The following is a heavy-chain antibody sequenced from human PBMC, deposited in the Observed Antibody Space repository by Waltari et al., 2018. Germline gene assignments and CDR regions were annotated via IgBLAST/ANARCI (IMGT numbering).Heavy chain of an antibody. CDR2: IIPILGIA. V-gene: IGHV1-69*04. D-gene: IGHD5-18*01. CDR1: GGTFSSYA. CDR3: ARESYGTFGDY. J-gene: IGHJ4*02. Sequence: QVQLVQSGAEVKKPGSSVKVSCKASGGTFSSYAISWGRQAPGQWLEWMGRIIPILGIANYAQKFQGRVTITADKSTSTAYMELSSLRSEDTAVYYCARESYGTFGDYWGQGTLVTVSS.